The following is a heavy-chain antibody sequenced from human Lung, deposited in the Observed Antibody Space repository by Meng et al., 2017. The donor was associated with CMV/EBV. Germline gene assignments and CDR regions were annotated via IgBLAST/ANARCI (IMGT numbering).Heavy chain of an antibody. CDR1: RFTFGTYW. V-gene: IGHV3-7*01. D-gene: IGHD3-16*01. CDR2: IKEDGSEK. Sequence: GEXXKISCAASRFTFGTYWMTWVRQAPGKGLEWVATIKEDGSEKYYVDSVKGRFAISRDNAQNSLYLQMDSLRAEDTAVYYCARGRFAFAFWGQGTLVTVSS. CDR3: ARGRFAFAF. J-gene: IGHJ4*02.